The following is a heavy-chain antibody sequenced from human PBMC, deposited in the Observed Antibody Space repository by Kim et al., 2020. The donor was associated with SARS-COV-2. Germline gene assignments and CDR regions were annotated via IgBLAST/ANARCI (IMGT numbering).Heavy chain of an antibody. Sequence: GGSLRLSCEASGFTFSSYWMQWVRQAPGKGLEWLANIKEDDSKIFYLDSVRGRFTISRDNAKKSVYLQMNSLTAEDAAVYYCVRGAGFLIDYWGRGILVTVSS. CDR3: VRGAGFLIDY. D-gene: IGHD6-13*01. CDR1: GFTFSSYW. V-gene: IGHV3-7*03. CDR2: IKEDDSKI. J-gene: IGHJ4*02.